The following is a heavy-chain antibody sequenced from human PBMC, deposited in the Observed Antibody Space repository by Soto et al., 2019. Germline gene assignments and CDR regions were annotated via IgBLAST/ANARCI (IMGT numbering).Heavy chain of an antibody. D-gene: IGHD1-26*01. J-gene: IGHJ4*02. CDR2: KYYSGIS. V-gene: IGHV4-61*01. Sequence: QVQLQESGPGLVKPSETLSLTCTVTRGSVSSQTHFWTWIRQPPGKGLEWIGYKYYSGISNYNPSLKSRVTISVDTSKNQFSLRLTSVTAADTAVYFCVREDMSGTYYFDAWGQGALVTVSS. CDR1: RGSVSSQTHF. CDR3: VREDMSGTYYFDA.